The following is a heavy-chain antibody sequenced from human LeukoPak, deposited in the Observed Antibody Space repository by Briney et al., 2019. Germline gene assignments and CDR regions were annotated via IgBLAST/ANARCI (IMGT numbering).Heavy chain of an antibody. V-gene: IGHV3-30-3*01. J-gene: IGHJ4*02. D-gene: IGHD4-17*01. CDR1: GFTFNSYW. Sequence: GGSLRLSCAASGFTFNSYWMAWVRQAPGKGLEWVAVISYDGSNKYYADSVKGRFTISRDNSKNTLYLQMNSLRAEDTAVYYCASASVKSTVPKEWGQGTLVTVSS. CDR2: ISYDGSNK. CDR3: ASASVKSTVPKE.